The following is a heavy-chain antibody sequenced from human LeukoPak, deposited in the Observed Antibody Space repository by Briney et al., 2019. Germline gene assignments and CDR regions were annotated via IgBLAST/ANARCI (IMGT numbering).Heavy chain of an antibody. CDR1: GGSFSGYY. V-gene: IGHV4-34*01. D-gene: IGHD2-2*01. Sequence: SETLSLTCAVYGGSFSGYYWSWIRQPPGKGLEWIGEINHSGSTNYNPSLKSRVTISVDTSKNQFSLKLSSVTAADTAVYYCARLRVYCSSTSCYADTVGYYYYMDVWGKGTTVTISS. J-gene: IGHJ6*03. CDR2: INHSGST. CDR3: ARLRVYCSSTSCYADTVGYYYYMDV.